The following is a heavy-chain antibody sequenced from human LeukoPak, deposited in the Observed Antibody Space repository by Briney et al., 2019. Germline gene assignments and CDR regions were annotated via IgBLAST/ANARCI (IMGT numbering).Heavy chain of an antibody. J-gene: IGHJ4*02. D-gene: IGHD6-13*01. V-gene: IGHV4-39*07. CDR3: ARVSSSEIDY. Sequence: PSETLSLTCTVSGGSISSSSYYWGWIRQPPGKGLEWIGSIYYSGSTNYNPSLKSRVTISVDTSKNQFSLKLSSVTAADTAVYYCARVSSSEIDYWGQGTLVTVSS. CDR1: GGSISSSSYY. CDR2: IYYSGST.